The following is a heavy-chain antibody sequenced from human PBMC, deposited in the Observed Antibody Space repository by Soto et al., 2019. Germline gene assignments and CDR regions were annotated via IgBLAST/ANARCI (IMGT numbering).Heavy chain of an antibody. Sequence: GGSLSSSFPPFGFTFNNYAISWFARVQGRGRDAVSTISGSAGSTYYADSVKGRFTISRDNSKNTVYLQMNSLRAEDTAIYYCAKGDPQQLPSFYYYYYGWDVWGQGTTVTVSS. J-gene: IGHJ6*02. CDR2: ISGSAGST. CDR3: AKGDPQQLPSFYYYYYGWDV. D-gene: IGHD6-13*01. CDR1: GFTFNNYA. V-gene: IGHV3-23*01.